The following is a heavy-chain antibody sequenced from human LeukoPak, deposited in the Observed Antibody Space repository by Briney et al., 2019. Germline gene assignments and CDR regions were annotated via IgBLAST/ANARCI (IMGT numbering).Heavy chain of an antibody. CDR2: IKSKSDGGAI. CDR3: TTRRQDGW. V-gene: IGHV3-15*01. CDR1: GFTFSDSW. Sequence: GGSLRLSCVGSGFTFSDSWMSWVRQAPGKGLEWVGRIKSKSDGGAIDYAAPVKGRFTISRDDSRNTLYLQMNSLKTEDTAVYYCTTRRQDGWWGQGTLVTVS. J-gene: IGHJ4*02. D-gene: IGHD2-15*01.